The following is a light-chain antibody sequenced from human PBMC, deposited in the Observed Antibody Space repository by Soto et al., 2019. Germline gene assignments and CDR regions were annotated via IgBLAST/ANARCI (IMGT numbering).Light chain of an antibody. J-gene: IGKJ3*01. V-gene: IGKV1-39*01. CDR2: AAS. CDR1: QSISSY. Sequence: DIQMTQSQSSLSASVGDRVTITCRASQSISSYLNWYQQKPGKAPKLLIYAASSLQSGVPSRFSGSGSGTDFTLTISSLQPEDFSTYYCQQSYSTPKAFGPGTKVDI. CDR3: QQSYSTPKA.